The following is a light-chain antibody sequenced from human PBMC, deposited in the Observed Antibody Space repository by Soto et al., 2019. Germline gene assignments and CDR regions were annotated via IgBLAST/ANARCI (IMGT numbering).Light chain of an antibody. CDR2: AAS. J-gene: IGKJ1*01. Sequence: DIQMTQSPSSLSASVGDRVTITCRASQSISNYLNWYQQKPGKAPNLLIYAASSLQSGVPSRFSGSGSGTDFTLTISSLQPEDFATYYCQQSYSTPRTF. V-gene: IGKV1-39*01. CDR3: QQSYSTPRT. CDR1: QSISNY.